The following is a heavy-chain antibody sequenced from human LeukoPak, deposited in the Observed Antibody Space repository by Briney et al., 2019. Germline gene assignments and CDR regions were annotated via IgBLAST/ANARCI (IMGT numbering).Heavy chain of an antibody. V-gene: IGHV1-24*01. D-gene: IGHD5-18*01. CDR3: AKDMGTDTRDDYYYYGMDV. J-gene: IGHJ6*02. Sequence: ASVKVSCKVSGYTLTELSMHWVRQAPGKGLEWMGGFDPEDGETIYAQKFQGRVTMTEDTSTDTAYMELSSLRAEDTALYYCAKDMGTDTRDDYYYYGMDVWGQGTTVTVSS. CDR1: GYTLTELS. CDR2: FDPEDGET.